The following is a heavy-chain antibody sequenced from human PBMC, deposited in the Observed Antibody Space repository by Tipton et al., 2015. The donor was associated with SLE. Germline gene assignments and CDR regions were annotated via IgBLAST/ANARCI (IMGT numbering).Heavy chain of an antibody. CDR2: INHIGGT. Sequence: TLSLTCTVYGGSFSGYYWSWIRQPPGKGLEWIGEINHIGGTNYNPSLKSRVTMSVDTSKNQFSLNLSSVTAADTAVYYCAREAWGHAFDIWGQGTMVTVSS. CDR1: GGSFSGYY. V-gene: IGHV4-34*01. CDR3: AREAWGHAFDI. D-gene: IGHD2-21*01. J-gene: IGHJ3*02.